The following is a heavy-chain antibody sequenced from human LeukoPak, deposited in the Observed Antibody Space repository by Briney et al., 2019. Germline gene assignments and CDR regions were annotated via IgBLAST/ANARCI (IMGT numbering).Heavy chain of an antibody. CDR2: IYTSGST. J-gene: IGHJ4*02. Sequence: SETLSLTCTVSGDFISSYYWSWIRQPAGKGLEWIGRIYTSGSTNYNPSLKSRVTISVDTSKNQFSLKLSSVTAADTAVYYCARVEYCGGDCYLFDYWGQGTLVTVSS. V-gene: IGHV4-4*07. CDR3: ARVEYCGGDCYLFDY. D-gene: IGHD2-21*01. CDR1: GDFISSYY.